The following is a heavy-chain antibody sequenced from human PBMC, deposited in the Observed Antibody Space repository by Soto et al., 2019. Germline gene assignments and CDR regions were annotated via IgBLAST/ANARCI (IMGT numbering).Heavy chain of an antibody. V-gene: IGHV3-23*01. CDR1: GFTFNNYA. CDR3: AKDLGFGGGYCSSTSCYDNYYGMDV. CDR2: IRNSGGFT. J-gene: IGHJ6*02. D-gene: IGHD2-2*03. Sequence: PGGSLRLSCAASGFTFNNYAMNWVRQAPGKGLEWVSAIRNSGGFTYYADSVKGRFTISRDNSKNTLYLQMNSLRAEDTAVYYCAKDLGFGGGYCSSTSCYDNYYGMDVWGQGTTVTVSS.